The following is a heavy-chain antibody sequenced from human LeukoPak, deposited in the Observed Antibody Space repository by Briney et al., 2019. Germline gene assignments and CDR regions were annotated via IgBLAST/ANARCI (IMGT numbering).Heavy chain of an antibody. J-gene: IGHJ4*02. Sequence: GGSLRLSCAASGFTFSSYAMSWVRQAPGKGLEWVSAISGSGGSTSYAQKFQGRVTMTRDTSTSTVYMELSSLRSEDTAVYYCARDPAPIYDDPSGAYWGQGTLVTVSS. D-gene: IGHD3-22*01. CDR3: ARDPAPIYDDPSGAY. CDR2: ISGSGGST. CDR1: GFTFSSYA. V-gene: IGHV3-23*01.